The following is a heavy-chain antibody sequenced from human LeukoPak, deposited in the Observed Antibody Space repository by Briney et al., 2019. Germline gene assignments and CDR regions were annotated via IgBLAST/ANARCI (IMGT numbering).Heavy chain of an antibody. CDR2: TSINGERT. CDR1: GFIFSDYA. D-gene: IGHD3-22*01. CDR3: ARVDYYHDTSGYYGHFYYYMHV. V-gene: IGHV3-64*01. J-gene: IGHJ6*03. Sequence: GGSLILSCVASGFIFSDYAIFWLRHAPGKGLEYVFATSINGERTYYANSVGGRLTIFRDNSKNTMYLQMGSVRREDIAVYYCARVDYYHDTSGYYGHFYYYMHVGGKETSDTVTS.